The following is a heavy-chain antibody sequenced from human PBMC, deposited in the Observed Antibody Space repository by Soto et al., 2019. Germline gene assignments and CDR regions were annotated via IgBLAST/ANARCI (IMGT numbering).Heavy chain of an antibody. V-gene: IGHV1-18*01. CDR2: ISAYNGNT. CDR1: GYTFTTFG. J-gene: IGHJ4*02. D-gene: IGHD4-17*01. Sequence: ASVKVSCKASGYTFTTFGISWVRQAPGQGLEWMGWISAYNGNTNYAQKLQGRVTMTTDTSTSTAYMELRSLRSDDTAVYYCARDTHMMTTVTTYAYWGQGTLVTVSS. CDR3: ARDTHMMTTVTTYAY.